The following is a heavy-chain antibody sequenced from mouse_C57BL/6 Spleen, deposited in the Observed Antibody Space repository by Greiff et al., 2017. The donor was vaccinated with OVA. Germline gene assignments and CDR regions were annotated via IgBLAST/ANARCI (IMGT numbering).Heavy chain of an antibody. Sequence: QVQLKQPGTELVKPGASVKLSCKASGYTFTSYWMHWVKQRPGQGLEWIGNINPSNGGTNYNEKFKSKATLTVDKSSSTAYMQLSSLTSEDSAVYYCARGGLYDYAMDYWGQGTSVTVSS. CDR3: ARGGLYDYAMDY. J-gene: IGHJ4*01. CDR2: INPSNGGT. V-gene: IGHV1-53*01. D-gene: IGHD2-3*01. CDR1: GYTFTSYW.